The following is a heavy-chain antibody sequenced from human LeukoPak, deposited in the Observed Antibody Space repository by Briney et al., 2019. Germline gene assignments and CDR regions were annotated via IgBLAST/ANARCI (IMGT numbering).Heavy chain of an antibody. CDR2: ISGSGGST. V-gene: IGHV3-23*01. CDR1: GFTFSSYA. CDR3: AKGRVLWFGESPFDY. J-gene: IGHJ4*02. D-gene: IGHD3-10*01. Sequence: AGGSLRLSCAASGFTFSSYAMSWVRQAPGKGLEWVSAISGSGGSTYYADSVKGRFTISGDNSKNTLYLQMNSLRAEDTAVYYCAKGRVLWFGESPFDYWGQGTLVTVSS.